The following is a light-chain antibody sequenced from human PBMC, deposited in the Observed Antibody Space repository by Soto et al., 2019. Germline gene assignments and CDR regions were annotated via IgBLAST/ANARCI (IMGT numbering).Light chain of an antibody. V-gene: IGKV3-20*01. Sequence: EVAMAQTPVTLSVSPGESATLSCRASRGVSANYLAWYQQKPGQAPTLLIYGASIRAAGIPDRFSGSGSGTDFTLTIRRLEPDDFAVYYCQQYGSSPRTFGQGTKVDIK. CDR2: GAS. CDR1: RGVSANY. CDR3: QQYGSSPRT. J-gene: IGKJ1*01.